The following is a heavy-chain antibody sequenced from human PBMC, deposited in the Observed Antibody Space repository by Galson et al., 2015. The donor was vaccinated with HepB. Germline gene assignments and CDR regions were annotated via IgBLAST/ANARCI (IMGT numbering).Heavy chain of an antibody. Sequence: SLRLSCAASGFTFSSYAMHWVRQAPGKGLEWVAVISYDGSNKYYADSVKGRFTISRDNSKNTLYLQMNSLRAEDTAVYYCARGDYYGSGSHLEGDYWGQGTLVTVSS. CDR3: ARGDYYGSGSHLEGDY. CDR1: GFTFSSYA. CDR2: ISYDGSNK. V-gene: IGHV3-30*04. J-gene: IGHJ4*02. D-gene: IGHD3-10*01.